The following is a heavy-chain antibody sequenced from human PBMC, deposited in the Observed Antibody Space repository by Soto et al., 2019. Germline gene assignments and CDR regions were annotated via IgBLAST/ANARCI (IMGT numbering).Heavy chain of an antibody. D-gene: IGHD4-17*01. CDR3: ARRMTTGPPYYYYGMGV. CDR2: IYPGDSDS. CDR1: GYSFTSYW. V-gene: IGHV5-51*01. Sequence: GESLKISCKGSGYSFTSYWIGWVRQMPGKGLEWIGIIYPGDSDSRYSPSFQGQVTISADTSISTAYLQWSSLKASDTAMYYCARRMTTGPPYYYYGMGVGGQGTTVNVSS. J-gene: IGHJ6*02.